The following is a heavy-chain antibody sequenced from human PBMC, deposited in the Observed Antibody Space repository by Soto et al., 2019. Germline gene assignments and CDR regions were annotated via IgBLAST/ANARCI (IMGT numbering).Heavy chain of an antibody. Sequence: GGSLRLSCAASGFTFSNAWMSWVRQAPGKGLEWVGRIKSKTDGGTTDYAAPVKGRFTISRDDSKNTLYLQMNSLKTEDTAVYYCTTVYDYIWGSYPYYFDYWGQGTLVTVSS. D-gene: IGHD3-16*02. J-gene: IGHJ4*02. CDR1: GFTFSNAW. CDR3: TTVYDYIWGSYPYYFDY. CDR2: IKSKTDGGTT. V-gene: IGHV3-15*01.